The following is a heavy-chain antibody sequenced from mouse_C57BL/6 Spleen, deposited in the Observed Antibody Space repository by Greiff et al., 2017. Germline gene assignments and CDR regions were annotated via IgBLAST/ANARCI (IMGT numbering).Heavy chain of an antibody. CDR2: INLSSGYT. Sequence: VQLQQSGAELARPGASVKMSCKASGYTFTSYTMHWVKQRPGQGREWIGYINLSSGYTKYNQKFKDKATLTADKSSSTAYMQQSSLTSEDSAVYYCAREGNSNYFDNWGQGTTLTVSS. CDR3: AREGNSNYFDN. V-gene: IGHV1-4*01. J-gene: IGHJ2*01. CDR1: GYTFTSYT.